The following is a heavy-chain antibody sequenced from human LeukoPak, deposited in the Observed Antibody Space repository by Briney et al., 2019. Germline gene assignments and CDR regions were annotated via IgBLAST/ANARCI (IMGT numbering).Heavy chain of an antibody. CDR3: ARDPAWDGGNVSDY. D-gene: IGHD4-23*01. CDR2: IIPIFGTA. V-gene: IGHV1-69*13. CDR1: GGTFSSYA. Sequence: ASVKVSCKASGGTFSSYAISWVRQAPGQGLKWRGGIIPIFGTANYAQKFQGRVTITADESTSTAYMELSSLRSEDTAVYYCARDPAWDGGNVSDYWGQGTLVTVSS. J-gene: IGHJ4*02.